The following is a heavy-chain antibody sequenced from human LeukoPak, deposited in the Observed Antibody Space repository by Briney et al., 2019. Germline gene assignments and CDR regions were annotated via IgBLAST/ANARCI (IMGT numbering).Heavy chain of an antibody. V-gene: IGHV4-39*01. CDR2: IYYSGTT. CDR3: ASYVT. J-gene: IGHJ5*02. Sequence: SETLSLTCAVSGGSISRSDCSWDWVRQPPGKGLEWIGAIYYSGTTHYNPSLESRVTIFVDTSKNRFSLKLRSVTAADTAMYYCASYVTWGLGTLVTVSS. D-gene: IGHD3-16*01. CDR1: GGSISRSDCS.